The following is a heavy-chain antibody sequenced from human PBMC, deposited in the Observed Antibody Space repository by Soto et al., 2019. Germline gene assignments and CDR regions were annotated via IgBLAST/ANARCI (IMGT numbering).Heavy chain of an antibody. J-gene: IGHJ6*02. CDR3: ARQWPESMVRGFIEHPYYYGMDV. CDR1: GDSFSGYY. Sequence: PSETLSLTCGVYGDSFSGYYWSWIRQPPGKGLEWIGEINHSGSTNSNPSLKSRVTMSADTSKNQFSLKLSSVTAADTAMYYCARQWPESMVRGFIEHPYYYGMDVWGQGTTVTVSS. D-gene: IGHD3-10*01. CDR2: INHSGST. V-gene: IGHV4-34*01.